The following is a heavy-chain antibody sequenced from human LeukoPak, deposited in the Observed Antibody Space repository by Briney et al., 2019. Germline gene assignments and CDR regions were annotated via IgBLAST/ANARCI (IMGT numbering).Heavy chain of an antibody. D-gene: IGHD3-16*01. CDR2: DGSNK. V-gene: IGHV3-30*02. CDR3: AKADRWAYYYNYMDV. Sequence: PGGSLRLSCAASGFTFSTYGMHWVRQAPGKGLEWVAYDGSNKFYAASVKGRFTISRDISKKRLYLQMNSLRADDTAVYYCAKADRWAYYYNYMDVWGTGTTVTVSS. J-gene: IGHJ6*03. CDR1: GFTFSTYG.